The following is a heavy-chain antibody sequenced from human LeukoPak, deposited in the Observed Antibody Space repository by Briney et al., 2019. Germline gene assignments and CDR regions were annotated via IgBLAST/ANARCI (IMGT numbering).Heavy chain of an antibody. V-gene: IGHV1-24*01. CDR1: GYTLTELS. Sequence: ASVKVSCKVSGYTLTELSMHWVRQAPGKGLEWMGGFDPEDGETIYAQKFQGRVTMTEDTSTDTAYMELSSLRSEDTAVYYCATVPTGGYYGSGSPDYWGQGTLVTVSS. CDR3: ATVPTGGYYGSGSPDY. J-gene: IGHJ4*02. CDR2: FDPEDGET. D-gene: IGHD3-10*01.